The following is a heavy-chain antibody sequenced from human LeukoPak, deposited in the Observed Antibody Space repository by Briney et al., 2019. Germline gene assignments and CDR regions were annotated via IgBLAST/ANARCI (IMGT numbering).Heavy chain of an antibody. J-gene: IGHJ1*01. CDR3: ASTTGDYYDSSGYYRNRPLRAEYFQH. V-gene: IGHV3-53*01. D-gene: IGHD3-22*01. Sequence: GGSLRLSCAASGFTVSSNYMSWVRQAPGKGLEWVSVIYSGGSTYYADSVKGRFTISRDNSKNTLYLQMNSLRAEDTAVYYCASTTGDYYDSSGYYRNRPLRAEYFQHWGQGTLVTVSS. CDR1: GFTVSSNY. CDR2: IYSGGST.